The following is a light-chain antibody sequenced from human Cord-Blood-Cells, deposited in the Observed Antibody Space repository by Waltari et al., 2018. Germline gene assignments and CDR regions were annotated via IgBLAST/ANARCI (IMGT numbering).Light chain of an antibody. J-gene: IGLJ2*01. CDR3: SSYTSSSTLVV. V-gene: IGLV2-14*01. Sequence: QSALTQPAHVSGSPGQSITISCTGTSRAVGGYYSVSWYQQHPGKAPKLMIYDVSNRPSGVSNRFYGSKSGNTASLTISGLQAEDEADYYCSSYTSSSTLVVFGGGTKLTVL. CDR2: DVS. CDR1: SRAVGGYYS.